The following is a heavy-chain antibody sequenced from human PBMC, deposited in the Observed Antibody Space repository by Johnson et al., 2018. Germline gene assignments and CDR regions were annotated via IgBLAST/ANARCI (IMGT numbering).Heavy chain of an antibody. V-gene: IGHV3-15*05. J-gene: IGHJ3*02. D-gene: IGHD3-22*01. CDR3: TTDLAMIGGDI. CDR2: IKTKTDGGTT. Sequence: VQLQESGGGLVKPGGSLRVSCAASGFTFSNAWMSWVRQAPGKGLEWVGRIKTKTDGGTTDYAAAVKGRFTISRDESKNRVYVQRNSLKTEDTAVYYCTTDLAMIGGDIWGQGTMVTVSS. CDR1: GFTFSNAW.